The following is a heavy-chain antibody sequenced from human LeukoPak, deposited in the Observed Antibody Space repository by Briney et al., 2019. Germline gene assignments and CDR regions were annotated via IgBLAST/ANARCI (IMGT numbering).Heavy chain of an antibody. D-gene: IGHD2-21*02. Sequence: GGSLRLSCAASGFTFSSYAMSWARQAPGKGLEWVSAISGSGGSTYYADSVKGRFTISRDNSKNTLYLQMNSLRAEDTAVYYCAKRRCGGDCNFDYWGQGTLVTVSS. V-gene: IGHV3-23*01. J-gene: IGHJ4*02. CDR2: ISGSGGST. CDR3: AKRRCGGDCNFDY. CDR1: GFTFSSYA.